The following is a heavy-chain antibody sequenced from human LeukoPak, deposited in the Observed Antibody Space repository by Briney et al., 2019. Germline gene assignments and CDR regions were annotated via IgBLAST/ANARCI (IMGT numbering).Heavy chain of an antibody. CDR1: GFTFSSYA. CDR3: ARSLDY. Sequence: GGSLRLSCAASGFTFSSYAMHWVRQAPGKGLEWVALISYDGSDKYYADSVKGRFTISRDNAKNSLYLQMNSLRAEDTAVYYCARSLDYWGQGTLVTVSS. V-gene: IGHV3-30*04. CDR2: ISYDGSDK. J-gene: IGHJ4*02.